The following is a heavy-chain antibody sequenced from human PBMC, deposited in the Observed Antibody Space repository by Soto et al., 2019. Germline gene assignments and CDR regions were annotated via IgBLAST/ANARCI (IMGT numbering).Heavy chain of an antibody. D-gene: IGHD2-2*01. Sequence: GESLKISCKGSGYSFAGYWITWVRQMPGKGLEWMGRIDPSDSQTYYSPSFRGHVTISAAKSISTAYLQWSSLKASDAAMYYCARWTWSYQLLGPDYWGQGTLVTVSS. CDR2: IDPSDSQT. CDR3: ARWTWSYQLLGPDY. V-gene: IGHV5-10-1*01. J-gene: IGHJ4*02. CDR1: GYSFAGYW.